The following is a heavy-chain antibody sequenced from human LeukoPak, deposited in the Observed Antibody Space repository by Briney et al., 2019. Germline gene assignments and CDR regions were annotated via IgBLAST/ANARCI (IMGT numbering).Heavy chain of an antibody. CDR1: GDYISSYY. J-gene: IGHJ3*02. CDR3: ARGGHVDSSGYYRADAFHI. Sequence: PSETLSLTCTVSGDYISSYYWSWIRQPPGKGLEWIGYIYYSGSTNYNPSLESRVTISVDTSKKQFSLKLSSVTAADTAVYYCARGGHVDSSGYYRADAFHIWGQGTMVTVSS. CDR2: IYYSGST. D-gene: IGHD3-22*01. V-gene: IGHV4-59*01.